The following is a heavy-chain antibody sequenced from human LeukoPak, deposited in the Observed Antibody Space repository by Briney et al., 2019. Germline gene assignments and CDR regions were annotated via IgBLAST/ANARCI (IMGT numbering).Heavy chain of an antibody. Sequence: EASETLSLTCTVSGGSISSDYWQWIRQPPGKGLEWIGYIYNSGSNNYNPPLKSRVTISIDTSKNQFSLRLTSVTAADTAVYYCATRGYWGQGTLVTVSP. J-gene: IGHJ4*02. CDR3: ATRGY. CDR2: IYNSGSN. D-gene: IGHD3-10*01. V-gene: IGHV4-59*08. CDR1: GGSISSDY.